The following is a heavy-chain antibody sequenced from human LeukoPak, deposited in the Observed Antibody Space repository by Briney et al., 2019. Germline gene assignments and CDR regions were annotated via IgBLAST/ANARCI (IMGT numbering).Heavy chain of an antibody. D-gene: IGHD3-10*01. CDR3: ASERLVVRGITGYFDY. Sequence: GGSLRLSCAASGFTFSDYSMNWVRQAPGKGLEWVSSISFTSSFVYYADSVKGRFTIPRDNAKNSLYLKMNSLRAEDTAVYYCASERLVVRGITGYFDYWGQGTLVTVSS. J-gene: IGHJ4*02. CDR1: GFTFSDYS. CDR2: ISFTSSFV. V-gene: IGHV3-21*01.